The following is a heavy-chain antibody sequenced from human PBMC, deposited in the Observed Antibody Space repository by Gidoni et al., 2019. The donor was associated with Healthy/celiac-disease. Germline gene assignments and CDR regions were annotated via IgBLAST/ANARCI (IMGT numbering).Heavy chain of an antibody. CDR1: GFTFSNAW. D-gene: IGHD3-3*01. J-gene: IGHJ6*02. Sequence: EVQLVESGGGLVKPGGSLRLSCAASGFTFSNAWIHWVRQAPGKGLEWVGRIKSKTDGGTTDYAAPVKGRFTISRDDSKNTLYLQMNSLKTEDTAVYYCTASFWSGYEIDYYYYYGMDVWGQGTTVTVSS. V-gene: IGHV3-15*07. CDR3: TASFWSGYEIDYYYYYGMDV. CDR2: IKSKTDGGTT.